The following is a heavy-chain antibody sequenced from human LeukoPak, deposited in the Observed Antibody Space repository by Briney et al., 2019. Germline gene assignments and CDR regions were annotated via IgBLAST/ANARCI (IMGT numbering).Heavy chain of an antibody. J-gene: IGHJ4*02. CDR3: AKDPYYYGSGSYYLSDY. D-gene: IGHD3-10*01. CDR1: GFTFSSYG. V-gene: IGHV3-30*18. CDR2: ISYDGSNK. Sequence: PGGSLRLSCAASGFTFSSYGMHWVRQAPGKGLEWVAVISYDGSNKYYADSVKGRFTISRDNSKNTLYLQMNSLRAEDTAVYYCAKDPYYYGSGSYYLSDYWGQGTLVTVSS.